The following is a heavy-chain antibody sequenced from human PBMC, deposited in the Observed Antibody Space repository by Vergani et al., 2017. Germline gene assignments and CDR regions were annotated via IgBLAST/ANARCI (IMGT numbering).Heavy chain of an antibody. V-gene: IGHV1-69*08. J-gene: IGHJ4*02. Sequence: QVQLVQSGAEVKKPGSSVKVSCKASGGTFSSYTISWVRQATGQGLEWMGRIIPILGIANYAQKFQGRVTITADKSTSTAYMELSSLRSEDTAVYYCARERPSSCCLDDWGQGTLVTVSS. CDR3: ARERPSSCCLDD. D-gene: IGHD6-19*01. CDR2: IIPILGIA. CDR1: GGTFSSYT.